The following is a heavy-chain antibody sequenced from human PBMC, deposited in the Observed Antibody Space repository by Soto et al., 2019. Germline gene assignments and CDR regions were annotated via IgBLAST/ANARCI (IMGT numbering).Heavy chain of an antibody. V-gene: IGHV4-30-2*01. CDR1: GFSISSGGYS. Sequence: SETLSLTCAVSGFSISSGGYSWSWIRQPPGKGLEWIGYIYHSGSTYYNPSLKSRVTISVDRSKNQFSLKLSSVTAADTAVYYCARDFPPTNDAFDIWGQGTMVTVSS. J-gene: IGHJ3*02. D-gene: IGHD1-1*01. CDR3: ARDFPPTNDAFDI. CDR2: IYHSGST.